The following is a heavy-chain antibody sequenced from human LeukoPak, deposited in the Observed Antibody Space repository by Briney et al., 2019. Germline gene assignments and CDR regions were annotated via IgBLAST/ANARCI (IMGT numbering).Heavy chain of an antibody. D-gene: IGHD1-1*01. V-gene: IGHV4-59*13. CDR2: IYYSGST. CDR3: ARILSRYDLDL. Sequence: SETLSLTCIVSGGSFSSYYWYWIRQPPGKGLEWIAYIYYSGSTNYNPSLKSRVTISLDTSKNQFALKLSSVTAADTAIYYCARILSRYDLDLWGQGTMVTVSS. J-gene: IGHJ3*01. CDR1: GGSFSSYY.